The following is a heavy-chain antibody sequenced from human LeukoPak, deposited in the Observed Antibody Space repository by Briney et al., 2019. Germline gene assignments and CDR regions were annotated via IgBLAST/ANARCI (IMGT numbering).Heavy chain of an antibody. CDR1: GYTFTSYY. CDR3: ARTAATPLDEYFQH. CDR2: INASGGST. J-gene: IGHJ1*01. Sequence: ASVKVSCKASGYTFTSYYMHWVRQAPGQGLEWMGIINASGGSTSYAQKLQGRVTMTTDTSTSTAYMELRSLRSDDTAVYYCARTAATPLDEYFQHWGQGTLVTVSS. V-gene: IGHV1-46*01. D-gene: IGHD6-13*01.